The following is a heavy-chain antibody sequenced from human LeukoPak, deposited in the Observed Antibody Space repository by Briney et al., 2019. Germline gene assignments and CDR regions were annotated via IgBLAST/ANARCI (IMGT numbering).Heavy chain of an antibody. V-gene: IGHV1-2*02. D-gene: IGHD5-12*01. CDR1: GYRFTGHY. CDR3: ATGVATIWGYFDY. J-gene: IGHJ4*02. CDR2: INPNSGGT. Sequence: ASVKVSCKAFGYRFTGHYMHWVRQAPGQGLEWMGWINPNSGGTNYEQKFQGRVTMASDTSISAAYMELSRLISDDTAVYYCATGVATIWGYFDYWGQGILVTVSS.